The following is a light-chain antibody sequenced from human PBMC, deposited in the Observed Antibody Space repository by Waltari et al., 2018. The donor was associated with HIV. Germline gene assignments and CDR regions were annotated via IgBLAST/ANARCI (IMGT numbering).Light chain of an antibody. V-gene: IGKV1-39*01. CDR2: DAS. Sequence: DIQMTQSPSSLSASVGDSVTMTCRASQLITNWLDWYQQRPGKAPKLLIYDASSLERGVPSRFSGSGSGTDYTLTVTNLQPEDSATYYCQQCISYPHTFGPGTKVDIK. CDR1: QLITNW. J-gene: IGKJ2*01. CDR3: QQCISYPHT.